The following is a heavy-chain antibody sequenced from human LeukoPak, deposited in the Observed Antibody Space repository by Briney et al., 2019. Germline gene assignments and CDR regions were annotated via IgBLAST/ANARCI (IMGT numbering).Heavy chain of an antibody. CDR3: ARVLYYYDSSGYYYIDY. D-gene: IGHD3-22*01. Sequence: SVKASCKASGGTFSSYAISWVRQAPGQGLEWMGRIIPILGIANYAQKFQGRVTITADKSTSTAYMELSSLRSEDTAVYYCARVLYYYDSSGYYYIDYWGQGTLVTVSS. V-gene: IGHV1-69*04. J-gene: IGHJ4*02. CDR1: GGTFSSYA. CDR2: IIPILGIA.